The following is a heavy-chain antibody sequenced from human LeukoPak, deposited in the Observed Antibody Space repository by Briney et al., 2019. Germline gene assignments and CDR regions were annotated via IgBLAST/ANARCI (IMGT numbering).Heavy chain of an antibody. D-gene: IGHD6-13*01. CDR2: ISWNSRSI. CDR1: GFTFDDYA. Sequence: GGSLRLSCAASGFTFDDYAMHWARPPPGKGLEWGSGISWNSRSIAYADPVKGRFTISRDNGKNSLYLQMNSLRAEDTALYYCAKDISGDSSSWYLVYGMDVWGQGTTVTVSS. CDR3: AKDISGDSSSWYLVYGMDV. V-gene: IGHV3-9*01. J-gene: IGHJ6*02.